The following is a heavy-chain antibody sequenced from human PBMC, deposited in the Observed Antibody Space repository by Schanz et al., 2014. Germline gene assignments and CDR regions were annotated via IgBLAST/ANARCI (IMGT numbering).Heavy chain of an antibody. CDR2: TSNDGSFT. V-gene: IGHV3-74*01. CDR3: ATDRGAI. J-gene: IGHJ3*02. CDR1: GFTFSDSW. Sequence: EVQLVESGGGLVQPGGSLRLSCAASGFTFSDSWMHWVRQAPGKGLVWVSRTSNDGSFTTFADSVKGRFTISRDNGKSSLFLQMNSLRADDTAVYYCATDRGAIWGHGTMVTVSS. D-gene: IGHD3-10*01.